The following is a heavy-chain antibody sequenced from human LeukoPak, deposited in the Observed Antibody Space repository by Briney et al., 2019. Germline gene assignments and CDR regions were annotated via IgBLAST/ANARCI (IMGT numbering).Heavy chain of an antibody. D-gene: IGHD3-22*01. CDR3: ARAEQYYYDSSGYGVRLDY. J-gene: IGHJ4*02. CDR1: GGSISSGSYY. Sequence: SETLSLTCTVSGGSISSGSYYWSWIRQPAGKGLEWIGRIYTSGSTNYNPSLKSRVTISVDTSKNQFSLKLSSVTAADTAVYYCARAEQYYYDSSGYGVRLDYWGQGTLVTVSS. CDR2: IYTSGST. V-gene: IGHV4-61*02.